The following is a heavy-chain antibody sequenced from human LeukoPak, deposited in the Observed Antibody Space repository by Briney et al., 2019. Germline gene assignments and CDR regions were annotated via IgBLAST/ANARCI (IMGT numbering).Heavy chain of an antibody. Sequence: PSETLSLTCAVYGGSFSGYYWSWIRQPPGKGLEWIGEINHSGSTNYNPSLKSRVTISVDTSKNQFSLKLSSVTAADTAVYYCARRHTYYYGSGRYWYFDLWGRGTLVTVSS. V-gene: IGHV4-34*01. CDR1: GGSFSGYY. J-gene: IGHJ2*01. CDR3: ARRHTYYYGSGRYWYFDL. D-gene: IGHD3-10*01. CDR2: INHSGST.